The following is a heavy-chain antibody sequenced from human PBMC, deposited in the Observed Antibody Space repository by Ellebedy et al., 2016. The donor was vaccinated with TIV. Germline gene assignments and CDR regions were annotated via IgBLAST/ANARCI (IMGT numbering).Heavy chain of an antibody. J-gene: IGHJ4*02. D-gene: IGHD3-22*01. Sequence: GESLKISCAASGFTFSSYSMNWVRQAPGKGLEWVSAISSSSSYIYYADSVKGRFTISRDNAKNSLYLQMNSLSAEDTAVYYCARERDYYDSSGYYWNWGQGTLVTVSS. CDR2: ISSSSSYI. CDR3: ARERDYYDSSGYYWN. CDR1: GFTFSSYS. V-gene: IGHV3-21*01.